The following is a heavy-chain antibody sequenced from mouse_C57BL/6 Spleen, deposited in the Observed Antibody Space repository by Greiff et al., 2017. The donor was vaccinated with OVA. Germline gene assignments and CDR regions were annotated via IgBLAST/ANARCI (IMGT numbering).Heavy chain of an antibody. Sequence: VQLQQPGTELVKPGASVKLSCKASGYTFTSYWMHWVKQRPGQGLEWIGNINPSNGGTNYNEKFKSKATLTVDKSSSTAYMQLSSMTAEDSAVYYCAKGGHWYYFDYWGQGTTLTVSS. D-gene: IGHD1-1*02. CDR1: GYTFTSYW. J-gene: IGHJ2*01. V-gene: IGHV1-53*01. CDR2: INPSNGGT. CDR3: AKGGHWYYFDY.